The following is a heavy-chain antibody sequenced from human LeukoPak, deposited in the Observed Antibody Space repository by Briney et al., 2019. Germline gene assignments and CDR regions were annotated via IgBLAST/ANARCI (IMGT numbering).Heavy chain of an antibody. CDR1: GYTFTSYG. CDR2: ISAYNGNT. D-gene: IGHD6-13*01. CDR3: ARDRGIAAAGTRGDY. J-gene: IGHJ4*02. V-gene: IGHV1-18*01. Sequence: ASVKVSRKASGYTFTSYGISWVRQAPGQGLEWMGWISAYNGNTNYAQKLQGRVTMTTDTSTSTAYMELRSLRSDDTAVYYCARDRGIAAAGTRGDYWGQGTLVTVSS.